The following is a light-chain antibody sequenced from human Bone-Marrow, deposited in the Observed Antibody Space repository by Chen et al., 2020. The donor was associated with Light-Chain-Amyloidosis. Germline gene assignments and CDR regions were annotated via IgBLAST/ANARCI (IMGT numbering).Light chain of an antibody. CDR3: AAWDDSLNGVV. CDR2: SDN. CDR1: TSNIGTYT. Sequence: QSVLTQPPSTSGTPGQRVTISCSGSTSNIGTYTVNWYRQVPGTAPRLLIQSDNQRPSGVPDRFSGSKSGTSASLASSWLQSEDEADYYCAAWDDSLNGVVFGGGTKLTVL. V-gene: IGLV1-44*01. J-gene: IGLJ2*01.